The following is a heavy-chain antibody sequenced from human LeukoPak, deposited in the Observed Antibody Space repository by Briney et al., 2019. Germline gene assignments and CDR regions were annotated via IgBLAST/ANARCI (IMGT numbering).Heavy chain of an antibody. CDR2: IYYSGST. CDR1: GGSISSYY. Sequence: SETLSLTCTVSGGSISSYYWSWIRQPPGKGLEWIGYIYYSGSTNYNPSLKSRVTISVDTSKNQFSLKLSSVTAADTAVYYCARAQYSDYVLRNWFDSWGQGTLVTVSS. J-gene: IGHJ5*01. CDR3: ARAQYSDYVLRNWFDS. V-gene: IGHV4-59*01. D-gene: IGHD5-12*01.